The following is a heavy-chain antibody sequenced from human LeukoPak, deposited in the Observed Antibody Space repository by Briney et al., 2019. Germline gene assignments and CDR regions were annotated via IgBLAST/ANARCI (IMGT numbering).Heavy chain of an antibody. J-gene: IGHJ4*02. CDR3: ARDSGWWRFDF. Sequence: GGSLRLSCAASGLNFSSRWMNWVRQAPGQGREWVASINEDGSEKHYVDSVKGRFTISRDNGKNSLYLQMNSLRAEDTAVYYCARDSGWWRFDFWGQGTLVTVSS. D-gene: IGHD6-13*01. CDR2: INEDGSEK. CDR1: GLNFSSRW. V-gene: IGHV3-7*03.